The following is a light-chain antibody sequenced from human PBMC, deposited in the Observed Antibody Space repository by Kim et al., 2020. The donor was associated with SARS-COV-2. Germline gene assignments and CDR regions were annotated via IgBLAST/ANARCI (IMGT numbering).Light chain of an antibody. V-gene: IGKV1-39*01. CDR1: QPMNNY. Sequence: DIQMTQSPSSLSASVGDRVTITCRASQPMNNYLNWYQQKSGQAPKLLIYTASILQSGVPSRFSGSGSGTAFTLTISSLQPEDFATHYCQQTSTPPLSCGGGNKV. CDR2: TAS. J-gene: IGKJ4*01. CDR3: QQTSTPPLS.